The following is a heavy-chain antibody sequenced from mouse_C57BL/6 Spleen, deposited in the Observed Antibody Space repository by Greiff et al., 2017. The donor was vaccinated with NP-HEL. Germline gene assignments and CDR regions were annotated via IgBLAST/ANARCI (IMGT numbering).Heavy chain of an antibody. J-gene: IGHJ3*01. D-gene: IGHD2-5*01. Sequence: VQLQQPGAELVMPGASVKLSCKASGYTFTSYWMHWVKQRPGQGLEWIGEIDPSDSYTNYNQKFKGKSTLTVDKSSSTAYMQLSSLTSEDSAVYYCARGDSNYTAWFAYWGQGTLVTVSA. CDR2: IDPSDSYT. V-gene: IGHV1-69*01. CDR3: ARGDSNYTAWFAY. CDR1: GYTFTSYW.